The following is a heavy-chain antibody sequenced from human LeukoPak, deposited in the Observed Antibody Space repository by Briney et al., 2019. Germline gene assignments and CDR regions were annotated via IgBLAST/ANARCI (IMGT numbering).Heavy chain of an antibody. CDR3: ARFYDPGPYYFDY. CDR2: IRHDGINK. D-gene: IGHD2/OR15-2a*01. V-gene: IGHV3-30*02. Sequence: GGSLRLSCAASGFTFSSYGMHWVRQAPGKGLEWVAFIRHDGINKYYAESVKGRFTISRDNSKNTLYLKMNSLRAEDTAVYYCARFYDPGPYYFDYWGQGTLVTVSS. CDR1: GFTFSSYG. J-gene: IGHJ4*02.